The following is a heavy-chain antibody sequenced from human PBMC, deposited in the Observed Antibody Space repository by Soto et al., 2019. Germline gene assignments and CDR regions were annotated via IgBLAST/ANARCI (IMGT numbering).Heavy chain of an antibody. CDR2: INAGNGNT. D-gene: IGHD3-10*01. CDR3: ASLMVRGEAEYFQH. Sequence: QVQLVQSGAEVKKPGASVKVSCKASGYTFTSYAMHWVRQAPGQRLEWMGWINAGNGNTKYSQKFQGRVTITRDTAASTAYMELSSLRSEDTAVYYCASLMVRGEAEYFQHWGQGTLVTVSS. J-gene: IGHJ1*01. V-gene: IGHV1-3*01. CDR1: GYTFTSYA.